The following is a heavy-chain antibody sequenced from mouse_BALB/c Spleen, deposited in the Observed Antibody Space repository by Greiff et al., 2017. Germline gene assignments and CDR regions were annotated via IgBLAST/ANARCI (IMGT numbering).Heavy chain of an antibody. Sequence: EVQRVESGAELVKPGASVKLSCTASGFNIKDTYMHWVKQRPEQGLEWIGWIDPENGNTIYDPKFQGKASITADTSSNTAYLQLSSLTSEDTAVYYCALYRRGFAYWGQGTLVTVSA. CDR1: GFNIKDTY. J-gene: IGHJ3*01. CDR3: ALYRRGFAY. CDR2: IDPENGNT. V-gene: IGHV14-3*02. D-gene: IGHD2-3*01.